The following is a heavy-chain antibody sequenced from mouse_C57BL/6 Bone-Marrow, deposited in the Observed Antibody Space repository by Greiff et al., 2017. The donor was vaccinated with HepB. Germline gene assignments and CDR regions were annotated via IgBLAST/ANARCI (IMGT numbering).Heavy chain of an antibody. V-gene: IGHV10-1*01. Sequence: EVMLVESGGGLVQPTGSLKLSCAASGFSFNTYAMNWVRQTPGKGLEWVARISSKSNNYATYYADTVKDKFTISRDDSKIMLYLQMNNVKTEDAAMYYCVRHGGGWGQGTLVTVSA. CDR2: ISSKSNNYAT. CDR3: VRHGGG. D-gene: IGHD1-1*02. CDR1: GFSFNTYA. J-gene: IGHJ3*01.